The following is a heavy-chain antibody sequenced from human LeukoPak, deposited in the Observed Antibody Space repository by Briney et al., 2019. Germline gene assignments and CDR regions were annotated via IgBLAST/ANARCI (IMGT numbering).Heavy chain of an antibody. CDR2: ISHDGSTI. Sequence: GGSLRLSCAVSGFTFDSYGMHWVRQAPGKGLEWVAVISHDGSTIYYADSVEGRFTISRDNTDNTLFLQMNSLRAEDTAVYYCARDPPEYYDSSGYHYFDYWGQGTLVTVSS. J-gene: IGHJ4*02. CDR1: GFTFDSYG. D-gene: IGHD3-22*01. CDR3: ARDPPEYYDSSGYHYFDY. V-gene: IGHV3-30*03.